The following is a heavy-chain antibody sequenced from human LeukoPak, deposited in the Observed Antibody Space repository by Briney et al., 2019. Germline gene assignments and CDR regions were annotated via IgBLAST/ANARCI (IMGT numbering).Heavy chain of an antibody. Sequence: ASVKVSCKASGYTFTSYGISWVRQAPGQGLEWMGWISAYNGNTNYAQKLQGRVTMTTDTSTSTAYMELRSLRSDDTAVYYCARLSPTVFLRSSRRKYYFDYWGQGTLVTVSS. CDR3: ARLSPTVFLRSSRRKYYFDY. CDR2: ISAYNGNT. V-gene: IGHV1-18*01. J-gene: IGHJ4*02. D-gene: IGHD6-13*01. CDR1: GYTFTSYG.